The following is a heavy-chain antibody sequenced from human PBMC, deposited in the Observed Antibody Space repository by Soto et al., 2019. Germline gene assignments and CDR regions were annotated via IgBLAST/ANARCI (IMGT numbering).Heavy chain of an antibody. J-gene: IGHJ3*02. CDR3: XXVXXXXATTVXDXXDI. Sequence: QVXLXQWGAGLLKPSETLSLTCAVYGGSVSSGSYXWSWIRQPPGKGLEWIGEMSHSGGTHFNPXXXXXXXXXXXXXXXXXXXXXXXXXXXXXXXXXXXXVXXXXATTVXDXXDIWXPGXXVXV. CDR1: GGSVSSGSYX. CDR2: MSHSGGT. D-gene: IGHD2-15*01. V-gene: IGHV4-34*01.